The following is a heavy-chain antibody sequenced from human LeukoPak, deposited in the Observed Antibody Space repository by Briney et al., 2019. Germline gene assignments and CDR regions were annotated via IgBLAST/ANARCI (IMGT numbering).Heavy chain of an antibody. Sequence: GGCLRLSCVVSGFTLSSCSMSWVRQAQRKGLEWVSAIIGSGGRTYYADSVKGRLTISRDNSKNTLFLQMNNLRADDTAVYFCAKEDYFDSSGLNGGFDIWGQGTMVTVSS. CDR3: AKEDYFDSSGLNGGFDI. D-gene: IGHD3-22*01. V-gene: IGHV3-23*01. CDR1: GFTLSSCS. J-gene: IGHJ3*02. CDR2: IIGSGGRT.